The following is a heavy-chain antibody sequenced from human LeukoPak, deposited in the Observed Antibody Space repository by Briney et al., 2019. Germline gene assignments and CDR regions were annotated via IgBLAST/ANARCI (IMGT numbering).Heavy chain of an antibody. V-gene: IGHV3-48*03. CDR2: ISSGSSI. CDR3: ARESIAVAGTPFDY. J-gene: IGHJ4*02. D-gene: IGHD6-19*01. CDR1: GFTFSSYE. Sequence: GGSLRLSCAASGFTFSSYEMNWVRQAPGKGLEGVSYISSGSSIYDADSVKGRFTISRDNAKNSLYLQMNSLRAEDTAVYYCARESIAVAGTPFDYWGQGTLVTVSS.